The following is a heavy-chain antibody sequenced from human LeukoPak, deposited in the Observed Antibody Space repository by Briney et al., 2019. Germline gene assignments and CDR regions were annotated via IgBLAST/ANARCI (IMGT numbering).Heavy chain of an antibody. CDR1: GYSISSGYY. J-gene: IGHJ6*03. CDR2: IYHSGST. D-gene: IGHD6-19*01. CDR3: ARDLDGAVAGRGSYYYYMDV. V-gene: IGHV4-38-2*02. Sequence: SETLSLTCTVSGYSISSGYYWGWIRQPPGKGLEWIGSIYHSGSTYYNPSLKSRVTISVDTSKNQFSLKLSSVTAADTAVYHCARDLDGAVAGRGSYYYYMDVWGKGTTVTVSS.